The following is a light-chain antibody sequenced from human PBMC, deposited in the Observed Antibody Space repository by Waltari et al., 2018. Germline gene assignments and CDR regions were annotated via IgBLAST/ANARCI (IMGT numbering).Light chain of an antibody. CDR1: SSDVGSYNL. Sequence: SALTQPASVSGSPGQSITISCTGTSSDVGSYNLVSWYQQHPGKAPKLMIYEGSKRPSGVSNRFSGSKSGNTASLTISGLQAEDEADYYCCSHAGSSTLFGGGTKLTVL. CDR2: EGS. CDR3: CSHAGSSTL. J-gene: IGLJ2*01. V-gene: IGLV2-23*01.